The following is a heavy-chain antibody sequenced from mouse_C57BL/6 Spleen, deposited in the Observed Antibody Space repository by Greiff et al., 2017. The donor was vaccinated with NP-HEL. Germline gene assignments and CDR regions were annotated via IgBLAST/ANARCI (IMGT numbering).Heavy chain of an antibody. CDR3: AKKGDYGSSYWYFDV. V-gene: IGHV2-5*01. Sequence: QVQLQQSGPGLVQPSQSLSITCTVSGFSLTSYGVHWVRQSPGKGLEWLGVIWRGGSTDYNAAFMSRLSINKDNSKSQVFFKMNSLQADDTSIYDCAKKGDYGSSYWYFDVWGTGTTVTVSS. CDR1: GFSLTSYG. J-gene: IGHJ1*03. D-gene: IGHD1-1*01. CDR2: IWRGGST.